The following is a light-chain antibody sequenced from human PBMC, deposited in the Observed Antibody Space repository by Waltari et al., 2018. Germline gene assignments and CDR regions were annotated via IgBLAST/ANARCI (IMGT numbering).Light chain of an antibody. V-gene: IGLV3-19*01. CDR2: DKN. Sequence: SSELTQDPAVSVAMGQTVRLTCQGASLTSYYSNWYQQRPGQAPILVIYDKNNRPSGVPDRFSGSSSHNTGSLTITGAQAEDEASYYCHSRDASGVAGSFGGGTKLTVL. CDR1: SLTSYY. CDR3: HSRDASGVAGS. J-gene: IGLJ2*01.